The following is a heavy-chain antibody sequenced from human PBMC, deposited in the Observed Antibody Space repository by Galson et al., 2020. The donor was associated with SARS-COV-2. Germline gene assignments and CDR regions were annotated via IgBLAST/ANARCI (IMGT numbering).Heavy chain of an antibody. J-gene: IGHJ4*01. CDR1: GFTFNNYP. CDR3: AQTPGLDELWGPYCDD. Sequence: GGSLRLSCAASGFTFNNYPMSWVRQAPGKGLEWVSTISGSGGSTYYADSVKGRFTISRDNSNDTLYLQMSSLRADDTAVYFCAQTPGLDELWGPYCDDGGHGTLVTVSS. V-gene: IGHV3-23*01. D-gene: IGHD3-16*01. CDR2: ISGSGGST.